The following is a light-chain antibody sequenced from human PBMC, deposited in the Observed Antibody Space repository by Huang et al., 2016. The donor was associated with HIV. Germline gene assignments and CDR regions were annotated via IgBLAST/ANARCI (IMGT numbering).Light chain of an antibody. J-gene: IGKJ5*01. CDR3: QQRSNWRT. CDR1: QSVSSY. CDR2: DAS. V-gene: IGKV3-11*01. Sequence: DIVLTQSPATLSLSPGERATLSCRDSQSVSSYLAWYQQKPGQAPRLLIYDASNRATGIPDRFSGRGSGTDFTLTISSLEPEDFAVYYCQQRSNWRTFGQGTRLEMK.